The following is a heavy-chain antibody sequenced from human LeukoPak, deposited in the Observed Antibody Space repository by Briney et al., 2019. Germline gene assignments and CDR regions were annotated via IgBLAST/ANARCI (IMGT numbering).Heavy chain of an antibody. CDR2: IIPIFGTA. D-gene: IGHD3-22*01. CDR3: ARVLYYDSSGVDY. V-gene: IGHV1-69*13. Sequence: GASVKVSCKASGGTFSSYAISWVRQAPGQGLEWMGRIIPIFGTANYAQKFQGRVTVTADESTSTAYMELSSLRSEDTAVYYCARVLYYDSSGVDYWGQGTLVTVSS. J-gene: IGHJ4*02. CDR1: GGTFSSYA.